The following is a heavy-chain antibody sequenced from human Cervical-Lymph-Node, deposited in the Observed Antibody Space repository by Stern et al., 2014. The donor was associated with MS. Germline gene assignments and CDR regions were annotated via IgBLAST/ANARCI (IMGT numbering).Heavy chain of an antibody. J-gene: IGHJ3*02. V-gene: IGHV4-61*02. Sequence: QVQLQESGPGLVKPSQTLSLSCTVSGYSISSGSYHWNWIRQPAGKGLEWIGRIYATGNTNYNPSLKSQFTMSVDTSKNQFSLNLISVTAADTAVYYCARVSVGTFDIWGQGAMVTVSS. CDR3: ARVSVGTFDI. CDR2: IYATGNT. CDR1: GYSISSGSYH. D-gene: IGHD2-15*01.